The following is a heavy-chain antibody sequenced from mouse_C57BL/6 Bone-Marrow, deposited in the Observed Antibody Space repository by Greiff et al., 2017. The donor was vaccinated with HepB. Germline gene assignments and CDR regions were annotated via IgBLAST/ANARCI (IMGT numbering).Heavy chain of an antibody. CDR2: INYDGSST. Sequence: EVQLVESEGGLVQPGSSMKLSCTASGFTFSDYYMAWVRQVPDKGLEWVANINYDGSSTYYLDSLKSRFIISRDNAKNILYLQMSSLKSEDTATYYCARESSYWDVDVWGTGTTVTVSS. D-gene: IGHD1-1*01. CDR3: ARESSYWDVDV. CDR1: GFTFSDYY. J-gene: IGHJ1*03. V-gene: IGHV5-16*01.